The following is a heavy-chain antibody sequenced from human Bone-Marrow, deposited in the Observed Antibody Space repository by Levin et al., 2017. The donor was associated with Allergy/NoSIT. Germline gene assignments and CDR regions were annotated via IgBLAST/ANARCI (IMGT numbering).Heavy chain of an antibody. J-gene: IGHJ4*02. CDR3: ARDRRIKKENTGFDY. CDR1: GFTFSSYE. D-gene: IGHD2/OR15-2a*01. V-gene: IGHV3-48*03. CDR2: ISSSGSTI. Sequence: HGESLKISCAASGFTFSSYEMNWVRQAPGKGLEWVSYISSSGSTIYYADSVKGRFTISRDNAKNSLYLQMNSLRAEDTAVYYCARDRRIKKENTGFDYWGQGTLVTVSS.